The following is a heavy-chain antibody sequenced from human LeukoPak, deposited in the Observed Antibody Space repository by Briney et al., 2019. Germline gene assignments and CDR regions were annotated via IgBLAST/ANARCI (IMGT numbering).Heavy chain of an antibody. V-gene: IGHV3-33*01. J-gene: IGHJ6*02. CDR1: GFTFSTYG. CDR2: IGFDGSNK. Sequence: GGSLRLSCEAPGFTFSTYGMHWVRQAPGKGLEWVAVIGFDGSNKNYADSVKGRFTISRDNSKNTLYLQMNSLRAEDTAVYYCARGGRTTWHGMDVWGQGTTVTVSS. CDR3: ARGGRTTWHGMDV. D-gene: IGHD4-17*01.